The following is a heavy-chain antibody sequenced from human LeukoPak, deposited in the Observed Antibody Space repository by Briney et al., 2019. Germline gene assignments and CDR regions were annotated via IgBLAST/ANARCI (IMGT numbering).Heavy chain of an antibody. J-gene: IGHJ4*02. Sequence: GGSLRLSCAGSGFIFNNYAMHWVRQPPGKGLEWVPGISWNSGTIDYADSVRGRFTISRDNAKNPLYLQMDSLRVEDTAFYYCAKDNRRHYTSGPNPDSLHWGQGALVTVSS. CDR2: ISWNSGTI. D-gene: IGHD6-19*01. CDR1: GFIFNNYA. V-gene: IGHV3-9*01. CDR3: AKDNRRHYTSGPNPDSLH.